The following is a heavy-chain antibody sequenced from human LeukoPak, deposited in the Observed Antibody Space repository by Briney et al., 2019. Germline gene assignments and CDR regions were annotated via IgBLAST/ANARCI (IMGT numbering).Heavy chain of an antibody. CDR2: IITISGTA. Sequence: SAKVSCKASGYTFGSYAINWVRQAPGQGLEWMGRIITISGTANYAQKFQGRVTITTDESTSTAHMELSSLRSDDTAVYYCARADTAMAPYAFDIWGQGTMVTVSS. CDR1: GYTFGSYA. D-gene: IGHD5-18*01. V-gene: IGHV1-69*05. CDR3: ARADTAMAPYAFDI. J-gene: IGHJ3*02.